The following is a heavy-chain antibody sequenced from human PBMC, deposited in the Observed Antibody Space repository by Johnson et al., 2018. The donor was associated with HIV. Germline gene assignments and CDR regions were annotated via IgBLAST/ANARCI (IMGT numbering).Heavy chain of an antibody. CDR2: ISSDGSNK. J-gene: IGHJ3*01. CDR1: GFTFSTYA. Sequence: QMQLVESGGGVVQPGRSLRLSCAASGFTFSTYAIHWVRQAPGKGLEWVVVISSDGSNKYYAPSVKGRFTISRDVSKDSLYLQMNSLKSEDTAVYFCARRAYTSGGYAAFDLWGQGTMVSVSS. CDR3: ARRAYTSGGYAAFDL. V-gene: IGHV3-30*04. D-gene: IGHD6-19*01.